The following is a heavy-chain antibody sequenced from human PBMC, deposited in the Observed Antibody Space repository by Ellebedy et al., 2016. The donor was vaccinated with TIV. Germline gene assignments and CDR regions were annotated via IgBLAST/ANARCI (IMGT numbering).Heavy chain of an antibody. CDR2: INLNGNRT. J-gene: IGHJ4*02. CDR1: GFTFWSSW. D-gene: IGHD4-17*01. Sequence: GESLKISCAASGFTFWSSWMHWVRQVPGKGLVWVSRINLNGNRTSYADYVEGRFIISRDNAKNTLFLEMNSLRVEDTAVYYCVKGGTLTNFNFWGQGTLVTVSS. CDR3: VKGGTLTNFNF. V-gene: IGHV3-74*01.